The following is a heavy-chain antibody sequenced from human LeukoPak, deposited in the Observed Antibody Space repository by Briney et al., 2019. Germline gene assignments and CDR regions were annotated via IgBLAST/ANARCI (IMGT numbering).Heavy chain of an antibody. J-gene: IGHJ4*02. CDR1: GYTFTSYG. CDR2: ISAYNGNT. CDR3: ARVGGRTTWGPTMSDSSGYYYNY. V-gene: IGHV1-18*01. D-gene: IGHD3-22*01. Sequence: ASVKVSCKASGYTFTSYGISWARQAPGQGLEWMGWISAYNGNTNYAQKLQGRVTMTTDTSTSTAYMELRSLRSDDTAVYYCARVGGRTTWGPTMSDSSGYYYNYWGQGTLVTVSS.